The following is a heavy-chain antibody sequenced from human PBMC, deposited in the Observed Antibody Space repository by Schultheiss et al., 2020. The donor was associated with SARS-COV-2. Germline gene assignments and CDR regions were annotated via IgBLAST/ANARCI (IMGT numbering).Heavy chain of an antibody. CDR1: GGSFSGYY. D-gene: IGHD6-13*01. V-gene: IGHV4-59*10. CDR3: ARVDSSLNWFDP. J-gene: IGHJ5*02. CDR2: IYTSGST. Sequence: SQTLSLTCAVYGGSFSGYYWSWIRQPAGKGLEWIGRIYTSGSTNYNPSLKSRVTMSVDTSKNQFSLKLSSVTAADTAVYYCARVDSSLNWFDPWGQGTLVTVSS.